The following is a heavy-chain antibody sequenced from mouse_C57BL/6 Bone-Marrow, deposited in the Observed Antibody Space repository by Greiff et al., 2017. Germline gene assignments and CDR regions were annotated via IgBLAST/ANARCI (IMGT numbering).Heavy chain of an antibody. V-gene: IGHV2-2*01. J-gene: IGHJ2*01. CDR3: STHGSSWDY. CDR1: GFSFTSYG. CDR2: IWSGGST. Sequence: VQLQQSGPGLVQPSQSLSITCKVSGFSFTSYGVHWVRQTPGKGLEWLGVIWSGGSTDYNAAFISRLSIIKDNSKSQVFFKMNSLPSVDTAIYYCSTHGSSWDYWGQGTTLTVSS. D-gene: IGHD1-1*01.